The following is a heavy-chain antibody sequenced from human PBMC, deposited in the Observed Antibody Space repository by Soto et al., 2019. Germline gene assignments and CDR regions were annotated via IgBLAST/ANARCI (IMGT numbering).Heavy chain of an antibody. CDR2: ISGSGGIT. D-gene: IGHD3-22*01. CDR1: GFTFSSYA. V-gene: IGHV3-23*01. J-gene: IGHJ4*02. CDR3: AKEVGIDLVITGFDY. Sequence: WGSLRLSCAASGFTFSSYAMSWVRQAPGKGLEWVSAISGSGGITYYADSVKGRFTISRDNSKNTLYLQMNSLRAEDTAVYYCAKEVGIDLVITGFDYWGKGNMVTVSS.